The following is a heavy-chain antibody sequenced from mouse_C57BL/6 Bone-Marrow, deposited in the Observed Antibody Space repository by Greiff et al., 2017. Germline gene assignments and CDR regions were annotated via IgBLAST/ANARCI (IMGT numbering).Heavy chain of an antibody. Sequence: EVKLLESGGGLVQPGGSLSLSCAASGFTFTDYYMSWVRQPPGKALEWWGFIRNKANGYTTEYSASVKGRFTISRDNSQSILYLQMNALRAEDSATYYCARYIGGRNGRAWFAYWGQGTLVTVSA. CDR2: IRNKANGYTT. V-gene: IGHV7-3*01. J-gene: IGHJ3*01. CDR1: GFTFTDYY. D-gene: IGHD1-2*01. CDR3: ARYIGGRNGRAWFAY.